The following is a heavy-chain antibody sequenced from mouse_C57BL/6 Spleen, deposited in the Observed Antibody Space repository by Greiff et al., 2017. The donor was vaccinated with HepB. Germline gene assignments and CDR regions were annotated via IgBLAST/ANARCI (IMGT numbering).Heavy chain of an antibody. CDR3: AREGWDWYFDV. Sequence: EVKLVESGGGLVKPGGSLKLSCAASGFTFSSYAMSWVRQTPEKRLEWVATISDGGSYTYYPDNVEGRFTISRDNAKNNLYLQMSHLKSEDTAMYYCAREGWDWYFDVWGTGTTVTVSS. V-gene: IGHV5-4*01. CDR1: GFTFSSYA. D-gene: IGHD1-1*02. CDR2: ISDGGSYT. J-gene: IGHJ1*03.